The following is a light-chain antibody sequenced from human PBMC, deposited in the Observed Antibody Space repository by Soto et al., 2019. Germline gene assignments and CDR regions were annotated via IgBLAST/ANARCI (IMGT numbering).Light chain of an antibody. CDR1: SSDVGGYKY. CDR3: CSYAGSYTYV. Sequence: QSVLTQPRSVSGSPGQSVTLSCTGTSSDVGGYKYVSWYQQHPGKAPSLMIFDVSKRPSGVPDRFSGSKSGNTASLTISGLQAEDEADYYCCSYAGSYTYVFGTGTKLTVL. CDR2: DVS. V-gene: IGLV2-11*01. J-gene: IGLJ1*01.